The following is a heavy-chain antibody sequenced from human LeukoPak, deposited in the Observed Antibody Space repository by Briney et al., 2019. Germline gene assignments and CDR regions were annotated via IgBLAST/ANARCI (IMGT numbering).Heavy chain of an antibody. CDR1: GGSISSDY. Sequence: SETLSLTCTVSGGSISSDYWSWIRQPPGKGLEWIGYIYFSGSTNYNPSLKSRVTISVDTSMTQLSLKLSSVTAADTAVYYCARGGGYFNYWGQGTLVTVSS. D-gene: IGHD3-16*01. J-gene: IGHJ4*02. CDR2: IYFSGST. V-gene: IGHV4-59*01. CDR3: ARGGGYFNY.